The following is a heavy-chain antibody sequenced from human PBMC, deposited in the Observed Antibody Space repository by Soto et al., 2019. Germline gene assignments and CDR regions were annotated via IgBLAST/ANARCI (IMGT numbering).Heavy chain of an antibody. V-gene: IGHV4-39*07. CDR3: ARDAYSYGPGDYYGMDV. D-gene: IGHD5-18*01. Sequence: SETLSLTCTVSGGSISRSNYYWAWIRQPPGKGLEWIGSIYYSGSTYYNPSLKSRVTISVDTSRNQFSLKLSSVTAADTAVYYCARDAYSYGPGDYYGMDVWGQGTTVTVSS. J-gene: IGHJ6*02. CDR2: IYYSGST. CDR1: GGSISRSNYY.